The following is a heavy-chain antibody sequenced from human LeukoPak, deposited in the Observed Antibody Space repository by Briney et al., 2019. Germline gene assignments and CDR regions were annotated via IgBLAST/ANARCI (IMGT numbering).Heavy chain of an antibody. J-gene: IGHJ4*02. CDR2: ISGSGGTT. Sequence: PGGSLRLSCAASGFTFSSYAMNWVRQAPGKGLEWVSVISGSGGTTYYADSVTGRFTISRDNSNNTLYLQMNSLRAEDTAIYYCATYRQIQVPFEFWGQGTLVTVSS. CDR1: GFTFSSYA. CDR3: ATYRQIQVPFEF. D-gene: IGHD5-18*01. V-gene: IGHV3-23*01.